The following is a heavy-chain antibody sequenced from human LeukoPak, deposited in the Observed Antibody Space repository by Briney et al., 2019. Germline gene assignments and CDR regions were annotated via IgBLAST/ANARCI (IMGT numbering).Heavy chain of an antibody. Sequence: GGSLRLSCTASGFTFGDYAMSWFRQAPGKGLEWVGFIRSKAYGGTTEYAASVKGRFTISRDDSKSIAYLQMNSLKTEDTAVYYCTSDDSVAGTQVWGQGTLVTVSS. V-gene: IGHV3-49*03. CDR2: IRSKAYGGTT. CDR3: TSDDSVAGTQV. J-gene: IGHJ4*02. D-gene: IGHD6-19*01. CDR1: GFTFGDYA.